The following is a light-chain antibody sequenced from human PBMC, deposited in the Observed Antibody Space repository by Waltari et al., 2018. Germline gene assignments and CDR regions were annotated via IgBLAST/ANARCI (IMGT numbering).Light chain of an antibody. CDR1: SSNIGAGFD. CDR2: GNS. J-gene: IGLJ2*01. Sequence: QSVLTQPPSLSGAPGQRVTMSCTGSSSNIGAGFDVHWYQHLPGIAPKLLIFGNSNRPSGVPDRFSASESGASASLAITGLQSEDEAVYYCQSYDSRLSVVVFGGGTKLTVL. V-gene: IGLV1-40*01. CDR3: QSYDSRLSVVV.